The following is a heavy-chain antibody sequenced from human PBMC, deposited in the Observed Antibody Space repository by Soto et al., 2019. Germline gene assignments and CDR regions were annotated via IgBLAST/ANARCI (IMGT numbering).Heavy chain of an antibody. J-gene: IGHJ4*02. D-gene: IGHD3-3*01. CDR1: GGSISSYY. Sequence: SETLSLTCTVSGGSISSYYWSWIRQPPGKGLEWIGYINYSGSTNYNPSLKSRVTISVDTSKNQFSLKLSSVTAADTAVYYCARTSYYDFWSGYYPPYYFDYCGQVSLVTVSA. CDR3: ARTSYYDFWSGYYPPYYFDY. V-gene: IGHV4-59*01. CDR2: INYSGST.